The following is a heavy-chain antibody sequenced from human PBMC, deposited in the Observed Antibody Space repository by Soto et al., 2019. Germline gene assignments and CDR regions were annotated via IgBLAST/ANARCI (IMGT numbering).Heavy chain of an antibody. CDR1: GYTFTSYW. CDR3: ARHSPGDFWFDP. V-gene: IGHV5-51*01. J-gene: IGHJ5*02. Sequence: HGESLKISCQGSGYTFTSYWIAWVRQMPGKGLEWMGIIYPGDSDTRYSPSFQGQVTISVDKSTRTAYLQWSSLKASDSAMYYCARHSPGDFWFDPWGQGTMVTISS. CDR2: IYPGDSDT. D-gene: IGHD4-17*01.